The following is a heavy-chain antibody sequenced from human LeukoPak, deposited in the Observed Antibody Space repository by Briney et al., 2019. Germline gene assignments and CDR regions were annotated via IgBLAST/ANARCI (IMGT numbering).Heavy chain of an antibody. CDR2: ISGSTDTT. J-gene: IGHJ4*02. Sequence: TGGSLRLSCAASGFTFNNYAMNWVRQAPGKGLEWVSSISGSTDTTYYADSVKGRFTVSRDNSKNTVFVRMNSLRAEDTAIYYCATAPRHCRGDTCFRYYFAFWGQGTLVTVSS. V-gene: IGHV3-23*01. CDR1: GFTFNNYA. D-gene: IGHD2-15*01. CDR3: ATAPRHCRGDTCFRYYFAF.